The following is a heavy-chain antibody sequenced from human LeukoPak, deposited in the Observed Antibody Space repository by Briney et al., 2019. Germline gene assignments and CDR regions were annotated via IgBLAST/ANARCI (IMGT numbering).Heavy chain of an antibody. J-gene: IGHJ1*01. CDR1: GFTFSSYW. Sequence: PGGSLRLSCAASGFTFSSYWMSWVRQAPGKGLEWVANIKQDGSEKYYVDSVKGRFTISRDNAKNSLYLQMNSLRAEDTAVYYCARDRGDYGDYAEYFQHWGQGTLVTVSS. CDR2: IKQDGSEK. D-gene: IGHD4-17*01. V-gene: IGHV3-7*01. CDR3: ARDRGDYGDYAEYFQH.